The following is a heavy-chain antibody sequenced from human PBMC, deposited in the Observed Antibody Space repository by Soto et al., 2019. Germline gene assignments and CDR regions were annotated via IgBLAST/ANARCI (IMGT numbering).Heavy chain of an antibody. CDR3: AREYSGGRDYYYYGMDV. V-gene: IGHV4-31*03. D-gene: IGHD2-15*01. CDR2: IYYSGST. CDR1: GGSISSGGYY. J-gene: IGHJ6*02. Sequence: SETLSLTCTVSGGSISSGGYYWSWIRQHPGKGLEWIGHIYYSGSTYYNPSLKSRVTISVDTSKNQFSLKLSSVTAADTAVYYCAREYSGGRDYYYYGMDVWGQGTTVTVSS.